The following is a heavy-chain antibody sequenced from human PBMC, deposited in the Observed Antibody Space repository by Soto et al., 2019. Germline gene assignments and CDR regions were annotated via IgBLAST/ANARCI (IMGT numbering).Heavy chain of an antibody. CDR3: ARGPEPAADYYYYYMDV. CDR1: GLTFSDYY. J-gene: IGHJ6*03. Sequence: QVQLVESGGGLVKPGGSLRLSCAASGLTFSDYYMSWIRQAPGKGLEWVSYISGAGSSIYYADSVKGRFTISRNNAKNALYTQMNSLIAEDTAVYYLARGPEPAADYYYYYMDVWGKGTTVTVSS. CDR2: ISGAGSSI. V-gene: IGHV3-11*01.